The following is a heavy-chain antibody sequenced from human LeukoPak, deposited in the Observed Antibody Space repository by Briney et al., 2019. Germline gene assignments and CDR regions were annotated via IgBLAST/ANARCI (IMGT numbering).Heavy chain of an antibody. J-gene: IGHJ4*02. Sequence: GXXLRLSCAASGFTFSTYWMSWVRQAPGKGLEWVANIKQDGSEKYYLDSVKGRFTISRDNAKNSLYLQMNSLRAEDTAVYFCTREAAAGIDYWGQGTLVTVSS. CDR1: GFTFSTYW. V-gene: IGHV3-7*01. D-gene: IGHD6-13*01. CDR3: TREAAAGIDY. CDR2: IKQDGSEK.